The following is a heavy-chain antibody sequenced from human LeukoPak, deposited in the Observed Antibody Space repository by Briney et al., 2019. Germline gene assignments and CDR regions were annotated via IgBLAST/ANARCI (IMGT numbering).Heavy chain of an antibody. V-gene: IGHV1-8*01. Sequence: ASVKVSCKASGYTFTSYDINWVRQATGQGLEWMGWMNPNSGNTGYAQKFQGRVTMTRNTSISTAYMELSSLRSEDTAVYYCARGWGSSGSFDYWGQGTLVTVSS. J-gene: IGHJ4*02. CDR2: MNPNSGNT. CDR3: ARGWGSSGSFDY. CDR1: GYTFTSYD. D-gene: IGHD3-22*01.